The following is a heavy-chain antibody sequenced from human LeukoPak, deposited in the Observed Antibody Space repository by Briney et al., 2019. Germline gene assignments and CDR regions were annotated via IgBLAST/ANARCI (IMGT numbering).Heavy chain of an antibody. CDR2: ISGSGVST. CDR3: ARDSPTFDI. J-gene: IGHJ3*02. CDR1: AFTFRVYA. Sequence: SGGSLRLSCAASAFTFRVYAFSWVRQAPGKGLEWVSGISGSGVSTYYADFVRGRFTISRDDSKNTLYLQMNSLRAEDTATYYCARDSPTFDIWGQGTMVTVSS. V-gene: IGHV3-23*01.